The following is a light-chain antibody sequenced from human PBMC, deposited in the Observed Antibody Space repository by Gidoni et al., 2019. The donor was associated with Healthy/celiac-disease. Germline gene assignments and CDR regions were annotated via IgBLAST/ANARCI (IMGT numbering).Light chain of an antibody. CDR2: VVS. Sequence: QSALTQPRSVSGSPGQSVTISCTGTSSDVVGYNYVTWYQQHPGKAPKLRIYVVSKRPSGVPDRFSGSKSGNTASLTISGLQAEDEADYYCCSYAGSYTVVFGGGTKLTVL. CDR1: SSDVVGYNY. J-gene: IGLJ2*01. CDR3: CSYAGSYTVV. V-gene: IGLV2-11*01.